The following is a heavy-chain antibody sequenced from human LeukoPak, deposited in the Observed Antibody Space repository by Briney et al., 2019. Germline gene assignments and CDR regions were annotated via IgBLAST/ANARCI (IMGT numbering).Heavy chain of an antibody. D-gene: IGHD5-12*01. CDR2: INQSGST. J-gene: IGHJ6*04. CDR3: ARGGYSAYPTPLYYGMDV. V-gene: IGHV4-34*01. CDR1: GGSFSGYY. Sequence: SETLSLTCAVYGGSFSGYYWSWIRQPPGKGLEGMGKINQSGSTNYNPSLKSRVTISVDTYKNQLSLKLSSVTAPDPAVYHCARGGYSAYPTPLYYGMDVWGKGTPVTVSS.